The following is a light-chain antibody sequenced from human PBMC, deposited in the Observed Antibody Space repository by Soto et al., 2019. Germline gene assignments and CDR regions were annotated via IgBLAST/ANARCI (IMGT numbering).Light chain of an antibody. Sequence: ETVMTQSPATLSVFPGERATLSCRASKSVSSNLAWYRQKPGQAPRLLIHDASTRATGVPARFSGSGSGTEFALTISSLQSEDFAVYYCQQYNYWPTFGQGTKVEIK. CDR2: DAS. J-gene: IGKJ1*01. CDR1: KSVSSN. CDR3: QQYNYWPT. V-gene: IGKV3-15*01.